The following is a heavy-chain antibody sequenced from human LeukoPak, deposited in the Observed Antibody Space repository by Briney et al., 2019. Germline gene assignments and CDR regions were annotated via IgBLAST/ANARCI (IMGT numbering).Heavy chain of an antibody. Sequence: PGGSLRLSCAASGFTFRSYAMSWVRQAPGKGLEWVSAIGGSGDSTYYAESVKGRFTISRDNSKNTLYLQMNSLRAEDTAVYYCAKVLHYDSSGSDAFDIWGQGTMVTVSS. CDR3: AKVLHYDSSGSDAFDI. J-gene: IGHJ3*02. CDR1: GFTFRSYA. CDR2: IGGSGDST. V-gene: IGHV3-23*01. D-gene: IGHD3-22*01.